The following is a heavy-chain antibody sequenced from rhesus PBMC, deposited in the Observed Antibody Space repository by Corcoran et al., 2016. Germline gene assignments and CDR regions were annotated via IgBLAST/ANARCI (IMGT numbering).Heavy chain of an antibody. CDR1: GGSISDSYR. CDR2: IYGSSTST. V-gene: IGHV4S10*01. Sequence: QVQLQESGPGVVKPSETLSLTCAVSGGSISDSYRWSWIRQPPGKGLEWIGYIYGSSTSTNYNPSLKCRVTISEDTSKNQFSLKLSSVTAADTAVYYCARDGYSWNNAFEDWGQGVLVTVSS. D-gene: IGHD1-20*01. J-gene: IGHJ4*01. CDR3: ARDGYSWNNAFED.